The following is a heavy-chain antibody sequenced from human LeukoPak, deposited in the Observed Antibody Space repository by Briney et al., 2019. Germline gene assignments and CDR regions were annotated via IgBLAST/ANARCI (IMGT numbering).Heavy chain of an antibody. J-gene: IGHJ4*02. D-gene: IGHD3-10*01. CDR3: AKVSILWFGELSPPAY. CDR1: GFTFSSYA. Sequence: PGGSLRLSCAASGFTFSSYAMSWVRQAPGKGLEWVSAISGSGGSTYYADSVKGRFTISRDNSKNTLYLQMNSLRAEDTALYYCAKVSILWFGELSPPAYWGQGTLVTVSS. CDR2: ISGSGGST. V-gene: IGHV3-23*01.